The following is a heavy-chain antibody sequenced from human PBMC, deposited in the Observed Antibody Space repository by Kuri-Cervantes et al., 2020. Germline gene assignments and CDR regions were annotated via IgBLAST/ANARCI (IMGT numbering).Heavy chain of an antibody. CDR1: GFTFSSYA. CDR2: ISGSGGST. V-gene: IGHV3-23*01. Sequence: GESLKISCAASGFTFSSYAMSWVRQAPGKGLEWVSAISGSGGSTYYADSVKGRSTISRDNSKNTLYLQMNSLRAEDTAVYYCAKGGRYPYWGQGTLVTVSS. D-gene: IGHD2-15*01. J-gene: IGHJ4*02. CDR3: AKGGRYPY.